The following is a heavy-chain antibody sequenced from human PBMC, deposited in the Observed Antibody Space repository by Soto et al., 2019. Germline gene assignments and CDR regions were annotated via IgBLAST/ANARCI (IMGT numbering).Heavy chain of an antibody. CDR1: GASISGFY. CDR3: VRDGTKTLRDWFDP. D-gene: IGHD1-1*01. V-gene: IGHV4-4*07. CDR2: IYATGTT. Sequence: SETLSLTCTVSGASISGFYWSWIRKSAGKGLEWIGRIYATGTTDYNPSLKSRVMMSVDTSKKQFSLKLRSVAAADTAVYYCVRDGTKTLRDWFDPWGQGISVTVSS. J-gene: IGHJ5*02.